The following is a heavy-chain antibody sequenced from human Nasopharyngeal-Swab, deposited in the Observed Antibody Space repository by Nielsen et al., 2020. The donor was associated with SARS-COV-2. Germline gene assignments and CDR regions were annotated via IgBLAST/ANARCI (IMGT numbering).Heavy chain of an antibody. CDR1: GGSFSCYY. V-gene: IGHV4-34*01. D-gene: IGHD6-13*01. Sequence: SETLSLTCAVYGGSFSCYYWSWIRQPPGKGLEWIGEINHSGSTNYNPSLKSRVTISVDTSKNQFSLKLSSVTAADTAVYYCARAPGYSSSWRPNWFDPWGQGTLVTVSS. CDR2: INHSGST. J-gene: IGHJ5*02. CDR3: ARAPGYSSSWRPNWFDP.